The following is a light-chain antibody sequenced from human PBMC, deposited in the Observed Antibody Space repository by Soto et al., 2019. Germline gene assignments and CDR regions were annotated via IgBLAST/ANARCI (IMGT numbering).Light chain of an antibody. J-gene: IGKJ1*01. CDR1: QSISTW. CDR3: QQYFTYSRT. CDR2: QAS. Sequence: IQMTQSPSTLSASVGDRFTITCRASQSISTWLAWYQHKPGQAPKLLIYQASSLEGGVPSRFSGSGSGTEFTLTISSLQPDDFATYYCQQYFTYSRTFGQGTKVDIK. V-gene: IGKV1-5*03.